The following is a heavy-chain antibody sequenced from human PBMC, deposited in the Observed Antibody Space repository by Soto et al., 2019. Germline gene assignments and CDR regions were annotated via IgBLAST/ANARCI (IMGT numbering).Heavy chain of an antibody. CDR1: GFTFTDYG. V-gene: IGHV3-30*18. CDR3: AKDTYYHDSSGYYVFDY. J-gene: IGHJ4*02. Sequence: QVQLVESGGGVVQPGRSLRLSCADSGFTFTDYGMHWVRQAPGKGLAWVAVISYDGSNKNYADSVKGRFTISRDNSKNTLYLQMNSLRAEDTAVYYCAKDTYYHDSSGYYVFDYWGQGTLVTVSS. D-gene: IGHD3-22*01. CDR2: ISYDGSNK.